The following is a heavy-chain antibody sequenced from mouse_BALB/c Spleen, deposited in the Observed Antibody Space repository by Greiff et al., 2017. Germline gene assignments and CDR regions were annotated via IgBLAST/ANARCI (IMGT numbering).Heavy chain of an antibody. CDR1: GYSFTGYN. J-gene: IGHJ4*01. D-gene: IGHD2-4*01. V-gene: IGHV1S135*01. Sequence: EVQLQESGPELGKPGASVKISCKASGYSFTGYNMYWVKQSHRKSLEWIGYIDPYNGGTSYNRKSKGKATLTVDKSSSTAYMHLNSLTSEDSAIYYCARGNYDDAMDYWGQGTSVTVSS. CDR3: ARGNYDDAMDY. CDR2: IDPYNGGT.